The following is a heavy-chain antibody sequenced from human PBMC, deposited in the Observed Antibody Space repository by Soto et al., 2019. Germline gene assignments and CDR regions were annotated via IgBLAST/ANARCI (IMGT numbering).Heavy chain of an antibody. Sequence: PGGSLRLSCAASGFTFSSYWMSWVRQAPGKGLEWVANIKQDGSEKYYVDSVKGRFTISRDNAKNSLYLQMNSLRAEDTAVYYCARGSSGWYIAFDIWGQGTMVTVSS. V-gene: IGHV3-7*01. CDR2: IKQDGSEK. J-gene: IGHJ3*02. D-gene: IGHD6-19*01. CDR1: GFTFSSYW. CDR3: ARGSSGWYIAFDI.